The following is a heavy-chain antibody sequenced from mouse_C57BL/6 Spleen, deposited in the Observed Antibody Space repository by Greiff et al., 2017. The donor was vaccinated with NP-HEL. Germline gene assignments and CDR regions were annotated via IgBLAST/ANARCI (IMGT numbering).Heavy chain of an antibody. D-gene: IGHD1-3*01. Sequence: QVHVQQSGPELVKPGASVKLSCKASGYTFTSYDINWVKQRPGQGLERIGLIYPRNGSTKYNEKFKGKATLTVDPSSSTAYMELHSLTSEKSAVYVCEKSYNNKRGDAMDYWGQGTSVTVSS. CDR2: IYPRNGST. J-gene: IGHJ4*01. V-gene: IGHV1-85*01. CDR1: GYTFTSYD. CDR3: EKSYNNKRGDAMDY.